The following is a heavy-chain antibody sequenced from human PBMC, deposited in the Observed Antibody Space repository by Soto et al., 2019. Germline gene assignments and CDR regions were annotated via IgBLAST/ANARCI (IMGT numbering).Heavy chain of an antibody. CDR3: ARERDYGDYSADY. CDR2: ISSSSSYI. J-gene: IGHJ4*02. D-gene: IGHD4-17*01. V-gene: IGHV3-21*01. CDR1: GFTFSSYN. Sequence: GGSLRLSFAASGFTFSSYNMNWVRQAPGKGLEWVSSISSSSSYIYYADSVKGRFTISRDNAKNSLYLQMNSLRAEDTAVYYCARERDYGDYSADYWGQGTLVTVSS.